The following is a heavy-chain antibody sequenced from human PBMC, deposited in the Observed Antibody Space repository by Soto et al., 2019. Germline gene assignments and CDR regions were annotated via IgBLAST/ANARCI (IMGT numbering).Heavy chain of an antibody. CDR3: ARDVGATGD. V-gene: IGHV1-3*01. J-gene: IGHJ4*02. CDR1: GYTFISFA. Sequence: QVKLVKPGAEVKKPGASVKVSCRASGYTFISFALHWVRQAPGQRLEWMGWINAGNGNTKYSQKFQGRVTITRDTSASTAYMELSSLRSEDTAVYYCARDVGATGDWGQGTLVTVSS. CDR2: INAGNGNT. D-gene: IGHD1-26*01.